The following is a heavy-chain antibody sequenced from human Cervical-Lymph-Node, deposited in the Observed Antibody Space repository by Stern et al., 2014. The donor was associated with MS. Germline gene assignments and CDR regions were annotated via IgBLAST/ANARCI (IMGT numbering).Heavy chain of an antibody. J-gene: IGHJ6*02. V-gene: IGHV3-21*02. CDR2: LSSTSRHI. CDR1: GFAFISYS. D-gene: IGHD3-3*01. Sequence: EVQLVESGGGLVKPGGSLRLSCAASGFAFISYSMNWVRQAPGKGLERVSALSSTSRHIYYADSVKGRFTISRDNAKNSLYLQMNSLRAEDTAVYYCARVGVFGMVLLYAMDVWGQGTTVTVSS. CDR3: ARVGVFGMVLLYAMDV.